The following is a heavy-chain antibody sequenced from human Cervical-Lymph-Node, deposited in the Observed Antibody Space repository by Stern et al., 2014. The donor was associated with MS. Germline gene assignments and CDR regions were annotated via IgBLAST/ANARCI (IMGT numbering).Heavy chain of an antibody. D-gene: IGHD5/OR15-5a*01. CDR3: VKGPDVVSQGGFDY. CDR2: IRGRGTST. J-gene: IGHJ4*02. V-gene: IGHV3-23*01. Sequence: EVQLLESGGGLVQPGGSLRLSCAVSGFTFSNYAMNWVRQTPGMRLEWVSSIRGRGTSTYYADSVKGRFTISRDNSKNTVYLQMNGLRAEDTAVYYCVKGPDVVSQGGFDYWGQGTLVSVSS. CDR1: GFTFSNYA.